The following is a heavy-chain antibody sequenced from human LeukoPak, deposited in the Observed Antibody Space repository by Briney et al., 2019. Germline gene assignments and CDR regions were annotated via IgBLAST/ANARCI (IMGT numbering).Heavy chain of an antibody. D-gene: IGHD5-24*01. CDR3: ARDERDGYNFDYFDY. CDR2: ISYDGSNK. V-gene: IGHV3-30-3*01. CDR1: GFTFSSYA. Sequence: GGSLGLSCAASGFTFSSYAMHWVRQAPGKGLEWVAVISYDGSNKYYADSVKGRFTISRDNSKNTLYLQMNSLRAEDTAVYYCARDERDGYNFDYFDYWGQGTLVTVSS. J-gene: IGHJ4*02.